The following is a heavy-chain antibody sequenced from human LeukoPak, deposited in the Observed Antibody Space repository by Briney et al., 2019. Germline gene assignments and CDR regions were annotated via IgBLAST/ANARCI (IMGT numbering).Heavy chain of an antibody. CDR2: VSYDGNNE. CDR3: ATPGSVTFYRVPNFDY. D-gene: IGHD4-17*01. J-gene: IGHJ4*02. V-gene: IGHV3-30-3*01. Sequence: GGSLRLSCAASGFTFSNYAMHWVRQAPDKGLEWMVVVSYDGNNEYYADSVKGRFTVSRDNSKNMLYLQMNSLRAEDTAVYYCATPGSVTFYRVPNFDYWGQGTLVTVSS. CDR1: GFTFSNYA.